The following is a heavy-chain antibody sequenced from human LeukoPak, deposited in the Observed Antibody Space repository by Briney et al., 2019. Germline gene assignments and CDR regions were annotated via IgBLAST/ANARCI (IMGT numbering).Heavy chain of an antibody. Sequence: TLSLTCTVSGASISSGGYAWSWIRQPPGEGLEWIGYIYHSGSTYYKSSLWSRVTISLDRSKNQFSLTLSSVTAADTAMYYCAGFRYSGYDWEYYFDYWGQGTLVTVSS. J-gene: IGHJ4*02. CDR2: IYHSGST. CDR1: GASISSGGYA. CDR3: AGFRYSGYDWEYYFDY. V-gene: IGHV4-30-2*01. D-gene: IGHD5-12*01.